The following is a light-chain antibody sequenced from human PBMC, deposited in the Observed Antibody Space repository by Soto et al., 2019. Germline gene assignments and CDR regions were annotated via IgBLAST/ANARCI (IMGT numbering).Light chain of an antibody. J-gene: IGKJ5*01. CDR1: QGVSSY. CDR2: DAS. V-gene: IGKV3D-11*01. Sequence: EVVLTQSPATLSLSPGQIATLSCRASQGVSSYLAWYQQKPGQAPRLLIFDASNRATGIPARFSGSGSGTDFTLTISSLEPEDFAVYYCQQRYSWPLTFGQGTRLDIK. CDR3: QQRYSWPLT.